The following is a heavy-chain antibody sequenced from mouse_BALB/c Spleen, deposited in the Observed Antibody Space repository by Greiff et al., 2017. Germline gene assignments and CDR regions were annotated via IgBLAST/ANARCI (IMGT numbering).Heavy chain of an antibody. CDR3: ASASYGNYAMDY. Sequence: EVKLVESGGGLVKPGGSLKLSCAASGFTFSSYAMSWVRQTPEKRLEWVASISSGGSTYYPDSVKGRFTISRDNARNILYLQMSSLRSEDTAMYYCASASYGNYAMDYWGQGTSVTVSS. CDR2: ISSGGST. V-gene: IGHV5-6-5*01. CDR1: GFTFSSYA. J-gene: IGHJ4*01. D-gene: IGHD2-1*01.